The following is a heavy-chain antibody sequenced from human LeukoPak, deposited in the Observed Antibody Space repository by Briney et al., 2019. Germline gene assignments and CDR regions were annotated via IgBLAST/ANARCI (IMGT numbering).Heavy chain of an antibody. V-gene: IGHV3-33*06. CDR1: GFTFSSYG. CDR2: IWYDGSNK. D-gene: IGHD1-26*01. CDR3: AKVASGSYFDY. J-gene: IGHJ4*02. Sequence: GGSLRLSCEASGFTFSSYGMHWVRQATGKGLEWVAVIWYDGSNKYYADSVKGRFTISRDNSKNTLYLQMNSLRSEDTAVYYCAKVASGSYFDYWGQGTLVTVSS.